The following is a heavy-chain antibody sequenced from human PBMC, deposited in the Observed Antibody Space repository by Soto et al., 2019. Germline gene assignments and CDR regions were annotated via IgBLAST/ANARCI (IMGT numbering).Heavy chain of an antibody. CDR3: ARGETYLGV. V-gene: IGHV1-69*01. CDR1: RDTFNKYA. Sequence: QVQVVQSGAEVKETGSSVKVSCKTSRDTFNKYAFNWVRQAPGQGLEWMGWIIPIFSSRNYAEKFQGRVTITADDSTSTAYMELRSLRFEDTAVYYCARGETYLGVWGQGTTVTVSS. CDR2: IIPIFSSR. D-gene: IGHD3-16*01. J-gene: IGHJ6*02.